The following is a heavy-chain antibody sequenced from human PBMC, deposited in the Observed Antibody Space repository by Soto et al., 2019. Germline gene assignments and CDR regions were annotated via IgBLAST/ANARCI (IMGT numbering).Heavy chain of an antibody. CDR3: SRLGYDSSGYPSWFDP. CDR2: VYFSGNT. J-gene: IGHJ5*02. D-gene: IGHD3-22*01. CDR1: GGSISSSSYS. Sequence: SETLSLTCTVSGGSISSSSYSWSWIRQHPGKGLEWIGYVYFSGNTDYNPSLKSRVTISVDTSKKEFSLRLTSVTVADTAVYYCSRLGYDSSGYPSWFDPWGQGTLVTVYS. V-gene: IGHV4-31*03.